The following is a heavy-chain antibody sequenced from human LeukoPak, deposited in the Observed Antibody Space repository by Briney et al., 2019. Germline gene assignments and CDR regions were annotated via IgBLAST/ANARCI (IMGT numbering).Heavy chain of an antibody. D-gene: IGHD2-8*02. CDR1: GFTFNNGP. CDR3: AKADGICTGGICYRHFDN. V-gene: IGHV3-23*01. Sequence: GGSLRLSCAASGFTFNNGPMSWVRQAAGKGLGWVSIISNNGEITFYADSVKGRFTISRDNSRNTLYLHMSNLRAEDTAIYYCAKADGICTGGICYRHFDNWGQGTLVTVSS. J-gene: IGHJ4*02. CDR2: ISNNGEIT.